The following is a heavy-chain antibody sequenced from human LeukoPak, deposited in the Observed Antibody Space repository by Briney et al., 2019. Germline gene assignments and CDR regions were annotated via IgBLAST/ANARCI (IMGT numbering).Heavy chain of an antibody. CDR1: GYTFISYA. CDR3: ARVAGYTTDWYGGGDDY. CDR2: INIETGNP. J-gene: IGHJ4*02. V-gene: IGHV7-4-1*02. D-gene: IGHD6-19*01. Sequence: ASVKVSCKASGYTFISYALSWVRQAPGQGLEWMGWINIETGNPTYAQGFTGRFVFSLDTSDSTAYLQISSLKAEDTAVYYCARVAGYTTDWYGGGDDYWGQGTLVTVSS.